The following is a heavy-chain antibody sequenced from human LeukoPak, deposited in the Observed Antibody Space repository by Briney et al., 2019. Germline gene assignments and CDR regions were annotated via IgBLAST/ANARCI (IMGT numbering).Heavy chain of an antibody. D-gene: IGHD3-10*01. Sequence: SETLSLTCAVYGGSFRGYYWSWIRQPPGKGLEWIGEINHSGSTNYNPSLKSRVTISVDTSKNQFSLKLSSVTAADTAVYYCARGRYYYGSGPYMDVWGKGTTVTVSS. CDR1: GGSFRGYY. CDR3: ARGRYYYGSGPYMDV. CDR2: INHSGST. V-gene: IGHV4-34*01. J-gene: IGHJ6*03.